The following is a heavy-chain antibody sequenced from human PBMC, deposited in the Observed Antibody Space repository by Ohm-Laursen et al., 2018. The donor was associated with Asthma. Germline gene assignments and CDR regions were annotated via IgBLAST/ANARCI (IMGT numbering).Heavy chain of an antibody. D-gene: IGHD3-22*01. CDR2: ISYDGSNK. CDR1: GFTFSSYG. J-gene: IGHJ4*02. Sequence: SLRLSCAASGFTFSSYGMHWVRQAPGKGLEWVAVISYDGSNKYYADSVKGRFTISRDNSKNTMYLQMNSLRAEDTAVYYCARDAAYGYYYDSSGYYLDHWGQGALVTVSS. V-gene: IGHV3-30*03. CDR3: ARDAAYGYYYDSSGYYLDH.